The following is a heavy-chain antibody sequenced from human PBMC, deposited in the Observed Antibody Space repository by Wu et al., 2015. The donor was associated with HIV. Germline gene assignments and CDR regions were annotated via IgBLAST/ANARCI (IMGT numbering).Heavy chain of an antibody. V-gene: IGHV1-8*03. J-gene: IGHJ4*02. Sequence: QVQLVQSGAEVKKPGASVKVSCKASGYTFTSYDINWVRQATGQGLEWMGWMNPNSGNTGYAQKFQGRVTITRNTSISTAYMELSSLRSEDTAVYYCARGRVSLGTSRAHRPGVRFDYWGQGTLVTVSS. D-gene: IGHD7-27*01. CDR1: GYTFTSYD. CDR3: ARGRVSLGTSRAHRPGVRFDY. CDR2: MNPNSGNT.